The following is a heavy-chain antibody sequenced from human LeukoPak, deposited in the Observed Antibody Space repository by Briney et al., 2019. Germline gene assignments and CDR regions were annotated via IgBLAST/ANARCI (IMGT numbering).Heavy chain of an antibody. CDR3: ATDVDLVPTGYSSSLNY. V-gene: IGHV7-4-1*02. J-gene: IGHJ4*02. CDR2: INTNTGNP. CDR1: GYTFTSYA. Sequence: ASVKVSCKASGYTFTSYAMNWVRQAPGQGLEWMGWINTNTGNPTYAQGFTGRFVFSLDTSVSTAYLQISSLKAEDTAVYYCATDVDLVPTGYSSSLNYWGQGTLVTVSS. D-gene: IGHD6-13*01.